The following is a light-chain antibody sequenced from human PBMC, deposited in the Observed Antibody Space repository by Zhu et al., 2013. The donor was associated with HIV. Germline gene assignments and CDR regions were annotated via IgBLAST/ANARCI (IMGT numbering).Light chain of an antibody. CDR2: DAS. Sequence: EIVLTQSPATLSLSPGETATVACRASQSVSRHLAWFQQKPGQAPRLLIYDASNRATGIPARFSGSGSGTDFTLTISSLEPEDFAVYYCQQRSNWPLTFGGGTKVEIK. J-gene: IGKJ4*01. CDR3: QQRSNWPLT. V-gene: IGKV3-11*01. CDR1: QSVSRH.